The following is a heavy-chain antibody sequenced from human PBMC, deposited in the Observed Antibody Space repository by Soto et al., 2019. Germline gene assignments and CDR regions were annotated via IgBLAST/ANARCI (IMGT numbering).Heavy chain of an antibody. D-gene: IGHD3-3*01. V-gene: IGHV3-33*01. Sequence: QVQLVESGGGVVKPGRSLRLSCAASGFMFSSYGMHWVRQAPGKGLEWVAVIWYDGNNKYYADSVKGRFTISRDNSKNTLYLQMNSLRAEDTAVYYCAREDSPYDFWGGHYRSYYFDYWGQGTLVTVSS. J-gene: IGHJ4*02. CDR1: GFMFSSYG. CDR3: AREDSPYDFWGGHYRSYYFDY. CDR2: IWYDGNNK.